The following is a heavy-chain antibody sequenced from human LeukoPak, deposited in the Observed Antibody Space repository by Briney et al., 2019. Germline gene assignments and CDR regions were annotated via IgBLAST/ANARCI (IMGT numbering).Heavy chain of an antibody. D-gene: IGHD3-10*01. CDR1: GFTLSSYW. CDR2: ISPDGNIT. CDR3: ARGPYRSGSYYTD. J-gene: IGHJ4*02. Sequence: RGSLRLSCAASGFTLSSYWLHWVRQAPGEGLVWVSQISPDGNITPYADSVKGRFTISRDNSKNTLYLQMGSLRAEDMAVYYCARGPYRSGSYYTDWGQGTLVTVSS. V-gene: IGHV3-74*01.